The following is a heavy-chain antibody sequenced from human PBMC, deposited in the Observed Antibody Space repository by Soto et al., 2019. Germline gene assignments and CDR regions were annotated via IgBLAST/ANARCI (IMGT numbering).Heavy chain of an antibody. D-gene: IGHD6-19*01. CDR1: GFTFSDYY. CDR2: ISSSGSTI. V-gene: IGHV3-11*01. CDR3: ARTQWLASNWFDP. Sequence: GGSLRLSCAASGFTFSDYYMSWIRQAPGKGLEWVSYISSSGSTIYYADSVKGRFTISRDNAKNSLYLQMNSLRAEDTAVYYCARTQWLASNWFDPWGQGTLVTVSS. J-gene: IGHJ5*02.